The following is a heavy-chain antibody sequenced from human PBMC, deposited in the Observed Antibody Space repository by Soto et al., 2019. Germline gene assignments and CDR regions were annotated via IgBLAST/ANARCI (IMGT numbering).Heavy chain of an antibody. CDR2: INAGNGNT. J-gene: IGHJ6*02. CDR1: GYTFTSYA. Sequence: QVQLVQSGAEEKKPGASVKVSCKASGYTFTSYAMHWVRQAPGQRLEWMGWINAGNGNTKYSQKFQGRVTITRDTSASTAYMELSSLRSEDSAVYYCARDPSYYGMDVWGQGTTVTVSS. V-gene: IGHV1-3*05. CDR3: ARDPSYYGMDV.